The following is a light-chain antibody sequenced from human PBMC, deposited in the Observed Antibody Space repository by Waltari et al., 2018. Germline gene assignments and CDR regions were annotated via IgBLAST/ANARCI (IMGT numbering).Light chain of an antibody. CDR2: GAS. CDR3: QHYVRLPVS. J-gene: IGKJ1*01. V-gene: IGKV3-20*01. CDR1: QSVSRS. Sequence: PGTLSLSPGERATLSCRASQSVSRSLAWYQQKPGQAPRLLIYGASSRATGVPDRFSGSGSGTDFSLAISRLEPEDFAVYYCQHYVRLPVSFGQGTKVEIK.